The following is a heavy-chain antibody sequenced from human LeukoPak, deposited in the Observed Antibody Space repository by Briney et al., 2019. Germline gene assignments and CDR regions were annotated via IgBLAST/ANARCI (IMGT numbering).Heavy chain of an antibody. CDR1: GGSIRSSSYY. V-gene: IGHV4-39*01. CDR2: IYYSGST. CDR3: ARHDGSWLYYFDY. Sequence: PSETLSLTCIVSGGSIRSSSYYWGWIRQPPGKGLEWIGSIYYSGSTDYNPSLKSRVTISVDTSKNQLSLKLSSVTAADTAVYYCARHDGSWLYYFDYWGQGTLVTVSS. J-gene: IGHJ4*02. D-gene: IGHD6-13*01.